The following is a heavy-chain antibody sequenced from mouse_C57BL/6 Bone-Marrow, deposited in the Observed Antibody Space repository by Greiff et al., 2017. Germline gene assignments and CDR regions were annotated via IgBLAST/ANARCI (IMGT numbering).Heavy chain of an antibody. V-gene: IGHV1-80*01. CDR1: GYAFSSYW. CDR3: ARGIYYYGSRYFDV. D-gene: IGHD1-1*01. J-gene: IGHJ1*03. CDR2: IYPGDGDT. Sequence: QVQLQQSGAELVKPGASVKISCKASGYAFSSYWMNWVKQRPGTGLEWIGQIYPGDGDTNYNGKFKGKATLTADKSSSTAYMQLSSLTSEDSAVYFCARGIYYYGSRYFDVWGTGTTVTVSS.